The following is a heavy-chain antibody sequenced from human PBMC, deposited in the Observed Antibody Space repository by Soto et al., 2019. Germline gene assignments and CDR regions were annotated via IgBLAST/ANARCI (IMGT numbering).Heavy chain of an antibody. D-gene: IGHD6-13*01. V-gene: IGHV1-2*04. CDR1: GYTFTGYY. CDR2: INPNSGGT. Sequence: ASVKVSCKASGYTFTGYYMHWVRQAPGQGLEWMGWINPNSGGTNYAQKFQGWVTMTRDTSISTAYMELSRLRSDDTAVYYCARGLTTPIASSGTEDDYGMLVCGQTPTVSV. CDR3: ARGLTTPIASSGTEDDYGMLV. J-gene: IGHJ6*02.